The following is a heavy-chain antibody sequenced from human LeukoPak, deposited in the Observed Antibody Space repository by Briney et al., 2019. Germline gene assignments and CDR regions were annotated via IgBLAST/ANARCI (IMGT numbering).Heavy chain of an antibody. CDR2: INPNSGGA. J-gene: IGHJ4*02. V-gene: IGHV1-2*02. CDR3: ARGQSLNDY. CDR1: GYTFTEYY. Sequence: ASVKVSCKASGYTFTEYYMHWVRQAPGQGLEWMGWINPNSGGANYAEKFQGSVTMTRDTSISTAYMALSRPRYNETALYNGARGQSLNDYWGQGTLVSVSS.